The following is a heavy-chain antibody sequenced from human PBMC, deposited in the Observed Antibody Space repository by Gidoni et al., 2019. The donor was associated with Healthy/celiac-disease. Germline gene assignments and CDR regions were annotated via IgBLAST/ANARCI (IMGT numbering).Heavy chain of an antibody. CDR1: GFSLSTSGMC. CDR2: IDWDDDK. Sequence: QVTLMESGPSLVKPTQTLTLPCTFSGFSLSTSGMCVSWIRQPPGKALEWLALIDWDDDKYYSTSLKTRLTISKETSKKQVVLTMTNMDPVETATYYCARPRTPYYYMDVWGKGTTVTVSS. CDR3: ARPRTPYYYMDV. V-gene: IGHV2-70*01. J-gene: IGHJ6*03.